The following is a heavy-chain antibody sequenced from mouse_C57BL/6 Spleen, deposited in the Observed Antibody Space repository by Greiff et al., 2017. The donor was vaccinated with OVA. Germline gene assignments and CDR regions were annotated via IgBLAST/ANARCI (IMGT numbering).Heavy chain of an antibody. J-gene: IGHJ1*03. Sequence: QVQLQQPGAELVKPGASVKLSCKASGYPFTSYWMQWVKQRPGQGLEWIGEIDPSDSYTNYNHKFKCKATLTVDASSSTAYMQLSSLTSEDSAVYYCAQFITTVGYFDVWGTGTTVTVSS. D-gene: IGHD1-1*01. CDR2: IDPSDSYT. CDR1: GYPFTSYW. V-gene: IGHV1-50*01. CDR3: AQFITTVGYFDV.